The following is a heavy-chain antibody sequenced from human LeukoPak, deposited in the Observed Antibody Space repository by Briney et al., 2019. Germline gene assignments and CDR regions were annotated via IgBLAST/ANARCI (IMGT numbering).Heavy chain of an antibody. J-gene: IGHJ4*02. V-gene: IGHV3-11*06. CDR2: ITGSSIHR. Sequence: GGSLRLSCAASGFTFSDYYMSWIRQAPGKGLEWVSYITGSSIHRDYADSVKGRFTISRDNAKNSLYPQMNSLRAEDTAVYYCARVSVAGQYYFDYWGRGTLVTVSS. CDR1: GFTFSDYY. D-gene: IGHD6-19*01. CDR3: ARVSVAGQYYFDY.